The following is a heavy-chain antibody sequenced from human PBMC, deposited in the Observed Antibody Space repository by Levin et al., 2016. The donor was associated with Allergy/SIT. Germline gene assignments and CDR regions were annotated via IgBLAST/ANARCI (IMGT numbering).Heavy chain of an antibody. CDR2: INPNSGGT. V-gene: IGHV1-2*05. Sequence: WVRQAPGQGLEWMGRINPNSGGTNYAQKFQGRVTMTRDTSISTAYMELSRLTSDDTVVYYCARGRPTTVTTSDPFDYWGQGTLVTVSS. J-gene: IGHJ4*02. CDR3: ARGRPTTVTTSDPFDY. D-gene: IGHD4-17*01.